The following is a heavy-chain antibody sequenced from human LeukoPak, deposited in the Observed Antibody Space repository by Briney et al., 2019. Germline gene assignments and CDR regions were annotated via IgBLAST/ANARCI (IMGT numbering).Heavy chain of an antibody. J-gene: IGHJ6*03. CDR3: ARSARDYYYYYMDV. CDR1: GGTFSSYA. Sequence: ASVKVSCKASGGTFSSYAISWVRQAPGQGLEWMGGIIPIFGTANYAQKFQGRVTITTDESTSTAYMELSSLRSEDTAVYYCARSARDYYYYYMDVWGKGTTVTVYS. CDR2: IIPIFGTA. V-gene: IGHV1-69*05.